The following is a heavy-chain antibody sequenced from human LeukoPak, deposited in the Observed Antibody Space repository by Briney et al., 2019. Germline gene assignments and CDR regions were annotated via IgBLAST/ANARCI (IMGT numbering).Heavy chain of an antibody. Sequence: GGSLRLSCAASGFSFSNFWMHWVRQAPGKGLVCDSHISSDGSTTTYADSVKGRFTISRDNAENTLFLQMNSLRPEDTAVYYCAKPLRDGYIWDAFDIWGQGTMVTVSS. CDR1: GFSFSNFW. CDR3: AKPLRDGYIWDAFDI. D-gene: IGHD5-24*01. CDR2: ISSDGSTT. V-gene: IGHV3-74*01. J-gene: IGHJ3*02.